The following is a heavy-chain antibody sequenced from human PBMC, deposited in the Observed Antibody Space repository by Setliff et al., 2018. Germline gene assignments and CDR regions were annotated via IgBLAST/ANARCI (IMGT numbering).Heavy chain of an antibody. CDR1: GFTFGDYA. CDR2: IRSKAYGGTT. CDR3: TSGPPAAAGTGFLKN. V-gene: IGHV3-49*04. Sequence: GGSLRLSCTASGFTFGDYAMSWVRQAPGKGLEWVGFIRSKAYGGTTEYAASVKGRFTISRDDSKSIAYLQMNSLKTEDTAVYYCTSGPPAAAGTGFLKNWGQGTLVTVSS. J-gene: IGHJ4*02. D-gene: IGHD6-13*01.